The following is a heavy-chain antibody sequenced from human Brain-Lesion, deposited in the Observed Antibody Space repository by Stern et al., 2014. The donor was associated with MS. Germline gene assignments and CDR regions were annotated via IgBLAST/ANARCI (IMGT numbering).Heavy chain of an antibody. J-gene: IGHJ5*02. D-gene: IGHD2-8*01. CDR1: GGSISSGGYY. Sequence: VQLVESGPGLVKPSQTLSLTCTVSGGSISSGGYYWSWIRQHPGQGLEWIGYIHYSGSTYYNSALKSRVTISRDTSKNQLSLNLNSVTAADTAVYYCARVGVYVQTGWFDPWGQGALVTVSS. CDR2: IHYSGST. V-gene: IGHV4-31*03. CDR3: ARVGVYVQTGWFDP.